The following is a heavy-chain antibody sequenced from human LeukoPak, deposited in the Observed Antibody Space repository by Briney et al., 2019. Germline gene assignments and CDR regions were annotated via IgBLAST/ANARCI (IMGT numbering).Heavy chain of an antibody. CDR1: GFTFTSYS. Sequence: PGGSLRLSCATSGFTFTSYSMNWVRQAPGKGLEWVSSISSSTYYIYYGDSVKGRFTVSRDNAKKSVFLQMNSLRAEDTAVYYCARDGDTVLTRGYYYYMDVWGKGTTVTVSS. CDR3: ARDGDTVLTRGYYYYMDV. V-gene: IGHV3-21*01. D-gene: IGHD4-23*01. CDR2: ISSSTYYI. J-gene: IGHJ6*03.